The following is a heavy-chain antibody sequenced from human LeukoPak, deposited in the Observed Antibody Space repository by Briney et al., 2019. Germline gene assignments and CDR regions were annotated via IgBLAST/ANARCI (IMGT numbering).Heavy chain of an antibody. V-gene: IGHV4-61*02. J-gene: IGHJ4*02. CDR1: GGSISSGSYY. Sequence: SQTLSLTCTVSGGSISSGSYYWSWIRQPAGKELEWIGRIYTGGTTSYNPSLKSRVTISVDTSKNQFSLRLTSVTAADTAVYYCARGGPDWDYYFDLWGQGTLVTVSS. CDR3: ARGGPDWDYYFDL. D-gene: IGHD3/OR15-3a*01. CDR2: IYTGGTT.